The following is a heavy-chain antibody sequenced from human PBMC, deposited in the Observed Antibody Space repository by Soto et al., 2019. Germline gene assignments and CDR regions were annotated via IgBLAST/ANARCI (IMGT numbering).Heavy chain of an antibody. CDR2: IIPILGIA. CDR1: GGTFSSYT. Sequence: ASVKVSCKASGGTFSSYTISWVRQAPGRGLEWMGRIIPILGIANYAQKFQGRVTITADKSTSTAYMELRSLRSDDTAVYYCARDQGGSYYYWGQGTLVTVSS. V-gene: IGHV1-69*04. CDR3: ARDQGGSYYY. J-gene: IGHJ4*02. D-gene: IGHD1-26*01.